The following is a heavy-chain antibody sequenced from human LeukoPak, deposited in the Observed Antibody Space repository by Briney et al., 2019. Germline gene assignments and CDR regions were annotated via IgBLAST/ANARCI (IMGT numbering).Heavy chain of an antibody. Sequence: GASVKVSCKASGYTFTGYYMHWVRQAPGQGLEWMGWINPNSGGTNYAQKFQGRVTMTRDTSISTAYMELSRLRSDDTAVYYCARGFGVWDIVVAPYFDYWGQGTLVTVSS. D-gene: IGHD2-15*01. CDR3: ARGFGVWDIVVAPYFDY. V-gene: IGHV1-2*02. CDR2: INPNSGGT. J-gene: IGHJ4*02. CDR1: GYTFTGYY.